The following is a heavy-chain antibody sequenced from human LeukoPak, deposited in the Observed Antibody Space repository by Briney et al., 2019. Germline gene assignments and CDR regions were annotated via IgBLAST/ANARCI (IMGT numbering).Heavy chain of an antibody. CDR3: ARLSWLRHAFDI. D-gene: IGHD5-12*01. J-gene: IGHJ3*02. CDR2: INPNSGGT. Sequence: ASVKVPCKASGYTLTGYYMHWVRQAPGQGLEWMGWINPNSGGTNYAQKFQGRVTMTRDTSISTAYMELSRLGSDDTAVYYCARLSWLRHAFDIWGQGTMVTVSS. CDR1: GYTLTGYY. V-gene: IGHV1-2*02.